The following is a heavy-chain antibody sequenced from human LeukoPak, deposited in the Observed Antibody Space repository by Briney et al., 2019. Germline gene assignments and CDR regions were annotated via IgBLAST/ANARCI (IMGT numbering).Heavy chain of an antibody. CDR2: ISYDGSNK. Sequence: GGSLRLSCAASGFTFSSYAMHWVRQAPGKGLEWVAVISYDGSNKYYADSVKGRFTISRDNSKNTLYLQMNSLGAEDTAVYYCARARGVRYYFDYWGQGTLVTVSS. CDR3: ARARGVRYYFDY. V-gene: IGHV3-30-3*01. D-gene: IGHD4-23*01. J-gene: IGHJ4*02. CDR1: GFTFSSYA.